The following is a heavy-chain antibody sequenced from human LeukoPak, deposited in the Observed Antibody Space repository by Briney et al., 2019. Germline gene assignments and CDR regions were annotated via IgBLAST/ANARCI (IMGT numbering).Heavy chain of an antibody. CDR3: ARHRGPLFYYDSSGYYQDAFDI. J-gene: IGHJ3*02. CDR2: ISSSSSYI. D-gene: IGHD3-22*01. Sequence: KPGGSLRLSCAASGFTFDDYGMNWVRQAPGKGLEWVSSISSSSSYIYYADSVKGRFTISRDNAKNSLYLQMNSLRAEDTAVYYCARHRGPLFYYDSSGYYQDAFDIWGQGTMVTVSS. V-gene: IGHV3-21*01. CDR1: GFTFDDYG.